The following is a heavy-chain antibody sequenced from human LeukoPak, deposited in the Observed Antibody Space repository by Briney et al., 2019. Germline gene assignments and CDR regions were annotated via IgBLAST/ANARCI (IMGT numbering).Heavy chain of an antibody. CDR2: IYCSGST. CDR3: ARRMVAAINRAFDI. Sequence: SETLSLTCTVSGGSISSYYWSWIRQPPGKGLEWIGYIYCSGSTNYNPSLKSRVTISVDTSKNQFSLKLSSVTAADTAVYYCARRMVAAINRAFDIWGQGTMVTVSS. CDR1: GGSISSYY. V-gene: IGHV4-59*08. J-gene: IGHJ3*02. D-gene: IGHD2-15*01.